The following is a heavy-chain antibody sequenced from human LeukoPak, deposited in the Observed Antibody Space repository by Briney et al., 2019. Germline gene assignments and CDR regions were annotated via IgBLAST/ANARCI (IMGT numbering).Heavy chain of an antibody. CDR2: IYYSGST. D-gene: IGHD6-13*01. J-gene: IGHJ2*01. CDR3: ARVSSSWYQDWYFDL. Sequence: SETLSLTCTVSGGSLSSYYWSWIRQPPGKGLEWIGYIYYSGSTNYNPFIKSRVTISVDTSKNQFSLKLSSVTAADTAVYYCARVSSSWYQDWYFDLWGRGTLVTVPS. V-gene: IGHV4-59*01. CDR1: GGSLSSYY.